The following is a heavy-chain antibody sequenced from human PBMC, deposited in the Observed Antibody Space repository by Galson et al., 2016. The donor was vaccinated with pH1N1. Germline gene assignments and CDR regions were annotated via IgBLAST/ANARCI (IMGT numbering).Heavy chain of an antibody. V-gene: IGHV3-7*05. Sequence: SLRLSCAASEVSFSYYWMPWVRQAPRKGLEWVASIKQDGSEKYYVDSVKGRFTISRDNAKNSLYLQMNSLRAEDTAVYYCESQHYYGSGVDYWGQGTLVTVSS. CDR1: EVSFSYYW. CDR2: IKQDGSEK. J-gene: IGHJ4*02. CDR3: ESQHYYGSGVDY. D-gene: IGHD3-10*01.